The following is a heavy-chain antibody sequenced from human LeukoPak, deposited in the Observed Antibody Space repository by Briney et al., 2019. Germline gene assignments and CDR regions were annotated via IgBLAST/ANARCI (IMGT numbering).Heavy chain of an antibody. V-gene: IGHV1-18*01. CDR1: GYTFTTYG. Sequence: GASVKVSCKASGYTFTTYGISWVRQAPGQGLEWMGWISAYNGNTNYAQKLQGRVTMTTDTSTSTAYMELRSLRSDDTAVYYCARDYDSSGYYRQTALDYWGQGTLVTVSS. CDR3: ARDYDSSGYYRQTALDY. J-gene: IGHJ4*02. CDR2: ISAYNGNT. D-gene: IGHD3-22*01.